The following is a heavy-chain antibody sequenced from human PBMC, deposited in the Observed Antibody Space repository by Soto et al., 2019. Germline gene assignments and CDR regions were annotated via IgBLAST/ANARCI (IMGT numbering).Heavy chain of an antibody. CDR2: ISGSGGST. J-gene: IGHJ4*02. CDR1: GFTFSSYA. Sequence: GGSLRLSCAASGFTFSSYAMSWVRQAPGKGLEWVSAISGSGGSTYYADSVKGRFTISRDNSKNTLYLQMNSLRAEDTAVYYCAKDRYSSGWPKENTPLDYWGRGTLVTVSS. D-gene: IGHD6-19*01. V-gene: IGHV3-23*01. CDR3: AKDRYSSGWPKENTPLDY.